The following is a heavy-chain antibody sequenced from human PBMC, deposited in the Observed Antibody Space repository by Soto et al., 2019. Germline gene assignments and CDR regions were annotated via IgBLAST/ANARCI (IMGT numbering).Heavy chain of an antibody. V-gene: IGHV4-61*01. Sequence: ETLSLTCTVSGDSVSSGSYYWSWIRQPPGKGLEWIGNIYYSGITNYNPSLKSRVTISVDTSKNQFSLKLSSVTAPDTAVYYCASPNSGRYYYFDYWGQGTLVTVSS. CDR3: ASPNSGRYYYFDY. CDR2: IYYSGIT. J-gene: IGHJ4*02. CDR1: GDSVSSGSYY. D-gene: IGHD1-26*01.